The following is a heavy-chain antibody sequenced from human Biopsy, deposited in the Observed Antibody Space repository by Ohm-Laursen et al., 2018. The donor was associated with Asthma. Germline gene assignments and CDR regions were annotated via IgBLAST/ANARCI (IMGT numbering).Heavy chain of an antibody. J-gene: IGHJ4*02. CDR1: GFKFDKYT. V-gene: IGHV3-9*01. CDR2: ISWNSATI. Sequence: SLRLSCAASGFKFDKYTMHWVRHAPGKGLEWVSGISWNSATIGYADSVEGRFTISRDNAKNSVFLHMDSLRPEDTAFYYCAKVRSDWVIAESFDYWGQGVLVTVSS. CDR3: AKVRSDWVIAESFDY. D-gene: IGHD3-16*02.